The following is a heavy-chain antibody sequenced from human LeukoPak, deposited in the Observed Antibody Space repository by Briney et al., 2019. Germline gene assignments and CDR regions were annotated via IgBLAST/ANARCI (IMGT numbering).Heavy chain of an antibody. J-gene: IGHJ4*02. CDR1: GFTFSSHA. CDR2: ITSGSGSNV. CDR3: ARHGSWSFDY. V-gene: IGHV3-23*01. D-gene: IGHD6-13*01. Sequence: GSLRLSCAASGFTFSSHAMSWVRQAPGKGLEWVSAITSGSGSNVYYTDSLKGRFTISRDNSKNTLYLQMNSLRAEDTAVYYCARHGSWSFDYWGQGTLVTVSA.